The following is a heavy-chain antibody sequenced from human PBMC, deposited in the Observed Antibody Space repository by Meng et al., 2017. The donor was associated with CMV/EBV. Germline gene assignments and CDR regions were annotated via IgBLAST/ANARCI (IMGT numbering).Heavy chain of an antibody. V-gene: IGHV3-11*01. J-gene: IGHJ6*02. CDR1: GFTFSDYY. Sequence: GESLKISCAASGFTFSDYYKSWIRQAPGKGLEWVSYISSSGSTIYYADSVKGRFTISRDNAKNSLYLQMNSLRAEDTAVYYCAREAVDDFWSGYYYYGMDVWGQGTTVTVSS. CDR3: AREAVDDFWSGYYYYGMDV. D-gene: IGHD3-3*01. CDR2: ISSSGSTI.